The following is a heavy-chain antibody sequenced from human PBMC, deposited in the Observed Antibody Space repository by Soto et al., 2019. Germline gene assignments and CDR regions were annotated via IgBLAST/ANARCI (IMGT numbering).Heavy chain of an antibody. D-gene: IGHD6-19*01. CDR2: IIPIFGTA. V-gene: IGHV1-69*01. CDR1: GGTFSSYA. CDR3: ARAVIAVAGTRLYYYYGMDV. J-gene: IGHJ6*02. Sequence: QVQLVQSGAEVKKPGSSVKVSCKASGGTFSSYAISWVRQAPGQGLEWMGGIIPIFGTANYAQKFQGRVTITADESTSTAYMELSSLRSEDTAVYYCARAVIAVAGTRLYYYYGMDVWGQGTTVTVCS.